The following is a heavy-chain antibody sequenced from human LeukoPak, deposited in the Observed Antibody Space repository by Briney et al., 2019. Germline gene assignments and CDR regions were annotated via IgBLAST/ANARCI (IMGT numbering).Heavy chain of an antibody. Sequence: GESLKISCQGSGYSFTSYWIGWVRQMPGKGLEWTGIIYPGDSDTRYSPSFQGQVTISVDKSISTAYLQWSSLKASDTAMYYCARQRFTMRAYAGNWFDPWGQGTLVTVSS. CDR2: IYPGDSDT. J-gene: IGHJ5*02. V-gene: IGHV5-51*01. D-gene: IGHD3-10*01. CDR1: GYSFTSYW. CDR3: ARQRFTMRAYAGNWFDP.